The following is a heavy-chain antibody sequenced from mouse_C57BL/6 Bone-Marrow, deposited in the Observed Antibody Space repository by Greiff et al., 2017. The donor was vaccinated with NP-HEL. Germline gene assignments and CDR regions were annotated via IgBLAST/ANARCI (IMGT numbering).Heavy chain of an antibody. V-gene: IGHV1-52*01. CDR2: IDPSDSET. J-gene: IGHJ1*03. Sequence: QVQLQQSGAELVRPGSSVKLSCKASGYTFTSYWMHWVKQRPIQGLEWIGNIDPSDSETHYNQKFKDKATLTVDKSSSTAYMQLSSLTSEDSAVYYCARSGGLQDFDVWGTGTTVTVSS. D-gene: IGHD2-4*01. CDR3: ARSGGLQDFDV. CDR1: GYTFTSYW.